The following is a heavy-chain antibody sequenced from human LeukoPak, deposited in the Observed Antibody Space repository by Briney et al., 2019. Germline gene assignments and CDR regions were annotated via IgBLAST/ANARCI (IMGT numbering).Heavy chain of an antibody. CDR2: INHSGST. CDR1: GGSFSGYY. J-gene: IGHJ5*02. Sequence: SETLSLTCAVYGGSFSGYYWSWIRQPPGKGLEWIGEINHSGSTNYNPSLKSRVTISVDTSKNQFSLKLSSVTAADTAVYYCASGYSQNNWFDPWGQGALVTVSS. D-gene: IGHD5-18*01. V-gene: IGHV4-34*01. CDR3: ASGYSQNNWFDP.